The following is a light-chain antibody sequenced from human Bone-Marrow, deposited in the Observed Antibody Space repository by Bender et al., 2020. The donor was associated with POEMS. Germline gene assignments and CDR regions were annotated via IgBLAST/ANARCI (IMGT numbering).Light chain of an antibody. V-gene: IGLV1-44*01. CDR1: SSTIGALA. CDR3: AVWDDSLNGWV. CDR2: SSH. J-gene: IGLJ3*02. Sequence: QSVLTQPPSPSGTPGQRVTISCSGGSSTIGALAVNCYQHLPGKAPKLLIYSSHRRPSEVPDRFSGSRSGTSASLAISGLQSEDEADYYCAVWDDSLNGWVFGGGTKLTVL.